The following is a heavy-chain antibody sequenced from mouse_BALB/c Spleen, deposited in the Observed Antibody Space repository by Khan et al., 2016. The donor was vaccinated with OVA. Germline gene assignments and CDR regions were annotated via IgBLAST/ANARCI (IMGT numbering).Heavy chain of an antibody. CDR2: IYPYNGGT. Sequence: EVQLQQSGPELVKPGASVKISCKASGYTFTDYNMHWVKQSHGKSLEWIGYIYPYNGGTGYNQKFKSKATLTVDNSSRPAYMERRSLTSEDSAVYYCARSRGPGDDYCFDYWGQGTTLTVSS. D-gene: IGHD2-4*01. V-gene: IGHV1S29*02. J-gene: IGHJ2*01. CDR1: GYTFTDYN. CDR3: ARSRGPGDDYCFDY.